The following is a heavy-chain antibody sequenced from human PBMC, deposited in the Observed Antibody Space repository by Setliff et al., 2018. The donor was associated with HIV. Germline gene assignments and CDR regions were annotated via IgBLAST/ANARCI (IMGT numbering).Heavy chain of an antibody. CDR1: GFTLSSYA. CDR3: AKPTNGFYPRAFDA. Sequence: GGSLRLSCAASGFTLSSYAMSWVRQAPGKGLEWVSVISGRGGFTDYADSVRGRFVISRDDSKNMLYLQMSGLRGDDTAMYYCAKPTNGFYPRAFDAWGPGTMVTVSS. V-gene: IGHV3-23*01. J-gene: IGHJ3*01. CDR2: ISGRGGFT. D-gene: IGHD2-2*03.